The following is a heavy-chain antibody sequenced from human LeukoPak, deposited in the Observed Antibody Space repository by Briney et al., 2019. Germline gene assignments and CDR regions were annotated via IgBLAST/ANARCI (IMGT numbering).Heavy chain of an antibody. D-gene: IGHD6-13*01. V-gene: IGHV1-69*04. CDR2: IIPILGIA. CDR3: ARDPYSSSWYRNYYYGMDV. J-gene: IGHJ6*02. Sequence: SVKVSCKASGGTFSSYAISWVRQAPGQGLEWMGRIIPILGIANYAQKFQGRVTITADKSTSTAYMELSSLRSEDTAVYYCARDPYSSSWYRNYYYGMDVWGQGTTVTVSS. CDR1: GGTFSSYA.